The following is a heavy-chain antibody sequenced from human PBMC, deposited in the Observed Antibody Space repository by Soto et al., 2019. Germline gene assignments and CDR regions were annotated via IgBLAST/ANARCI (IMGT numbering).Heavy chain of an antibody. CDR3: ASIMITFGGVIEGTPTNWFDP. Sequence: QLQLQESGPGLVKPSETLSLTCTVSGGSISSSSYYWGWIRQPPGKGLEWIGIIYYSGSTYYNPSLKSRVTISVDTSKNQFSLKLSSVTAADTAVYYCASIMITFGGVIEGTPTNWFDPWGQGTLVTVSS. CDR1: GGSISSSSYY. J-gene: IGHJ5*02. D-gene: IGHD3-16*02. CDR2: IYYSGST. V-gene: IGHV4-39*01.